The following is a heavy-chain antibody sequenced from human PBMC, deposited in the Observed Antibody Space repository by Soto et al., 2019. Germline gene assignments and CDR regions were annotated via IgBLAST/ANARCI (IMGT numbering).Heavy chain of an antibody. CDR1: GFTFDDYA. V-gene: IGHV3-9*01. CDR2: ISWNSGSI. J-gene: IGHJ6*02. CDR3: AKDLILGYCSGGSCSRGMDV. Sequence: GGSLRLSCAASGFTFDDYAMHWVRQAPGKGLEWVSGISWNSGSIGYADSVKGRFTISRDNAKNSLYLQMNSLRAEDTALYYCAKDLILGYCSGGSCSRGMDVWGQGTTVTVSS. D-gene: IGHD2-15*01.